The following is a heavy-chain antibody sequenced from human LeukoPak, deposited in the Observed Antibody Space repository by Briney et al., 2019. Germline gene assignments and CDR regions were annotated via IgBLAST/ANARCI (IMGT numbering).Heavy chain of an antibody. CDR3: ARHWFGEYFDY. CDR2: IYHSGST. D-gene: IGHD3-10*01. CDR1: GYSISSGYY. J-gene: IGHJ4*02. V-gene: IGHV4-38-2*01. Sequence: SETLSLTCAASGYSISSGYYWGWIRQPPGKGLEWIGSIYHSGSTYYNPSLKSRVTISVDTSKNQFSLKLSSVTAADTAVYYCARHWFGEYFDYWGQGTLVTVSS.